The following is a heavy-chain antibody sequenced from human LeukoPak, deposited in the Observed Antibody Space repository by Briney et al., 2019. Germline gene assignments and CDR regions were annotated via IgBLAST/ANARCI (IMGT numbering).Heavy chain of an antibody. V-gene: IGHV3-53*01. CDR1: GFRISIND. CDR2: MYIDGNR. J-gene: IGHJ6*03. Sequence: QPGGSLRLSCAVSGFRISINDMSWDRQAPGKGLQWVSMMYIDGNRYYADSVKGRFTISRDNSKNTLFLQMDSLRADDTAVYYCARVHFYYMDIWGKGTTVTISS. CDR3: ARVHFYYMDI. D-gene: IGHD5/OR15-5a*01.